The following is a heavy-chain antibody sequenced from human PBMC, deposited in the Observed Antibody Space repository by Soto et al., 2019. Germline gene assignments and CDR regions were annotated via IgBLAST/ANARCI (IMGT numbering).Heavy chain of an antibody. CDR1: GYTFTSYY. D-gene: IGHD1-20*01. Sequence: ASVKVSCKASGYTFTSYYMHWVRQAPGQGLEWMGIINPSGGSTSYAQKFQGRVTMTRDTSTSTVYMELSSLRSEDTAVYYCARDRRITGAYGYWYFDLWGRGTLVTVSS. J-gene: IGHJ2*01. CDR2: INPSGGST. V-gene: IGHV1-46*01. CDR3: ARDRRITGAYGYWYFDL.